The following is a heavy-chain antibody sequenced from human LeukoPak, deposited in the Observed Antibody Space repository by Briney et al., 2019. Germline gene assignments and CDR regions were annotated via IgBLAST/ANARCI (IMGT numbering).Heavy chain of an antibody. CDR3: ARGMSAAYDYNWFDS. J-gene: IGHJ5*01. CDR2: IFHSGST. CDR1: GFSLTIGYF. V-gene: IGHV4-38-2*02. Sequence: SETLSLTCTVSGFSLTIGYFWGWIRQPPGKGLEWIGSIFHSGSTYFNPSLKSRVTMSVDTSKNQFSLRLPSVTAADTALYFCARGMSAAYDYNWFDSWGQGTLVTVSS. D-gene: IGHD5-12*01.